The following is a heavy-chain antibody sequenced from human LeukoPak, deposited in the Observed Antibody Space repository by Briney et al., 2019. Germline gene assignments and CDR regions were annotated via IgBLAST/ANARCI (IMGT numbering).Heavy chain of an antibody. CDR1: GFTFADYA. D-gene: IGHD3-16*01. CDR2: ISWNSGNI. CDR3: ATTGDRRGDY. V-gene: IGHV3-9*01. J-gene: IGHJ4*02. Sequence: PGGSLRLSCAASGFTFADYAIHWVRQAPGKGLEWVSGISWNSGNIGYADSVKGRFTISRDNAKSSLYLQMNSLRAEDTALYYCATTGDRRGDYWGQGTLATVSS.